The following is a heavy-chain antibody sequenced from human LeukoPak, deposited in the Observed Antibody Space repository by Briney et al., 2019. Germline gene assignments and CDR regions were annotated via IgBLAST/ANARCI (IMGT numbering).Heavy chain of an antibody. J-gene: IGHJ4*02. Sequence: GGSLRLSCAASGFTFSSYAMSWVRQVPGKGLEWVANIKQDGSEKYYVDSVKGRFTISRDNAKNSLYLQLNSLRAEDTAVYYCAGGTGWLIDYWGQGTLVTVSS. CDR1: GFTFSSYA. D-gene: IGHD6-19*01. V-gene: IGHV3-7*04. CDR3: AGGTGWLIDY. CDR2: IKQDGSEK.